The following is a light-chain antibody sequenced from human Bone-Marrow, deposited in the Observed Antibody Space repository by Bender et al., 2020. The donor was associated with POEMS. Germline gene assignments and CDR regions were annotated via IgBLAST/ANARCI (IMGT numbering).Light chain of an antibody. CDR1: SGSVSTAYY. CDR3: VLYMGGGVWV. Sequence: QTVVTQEPSLSVSPGGTVTLTCGLNSGSVSTAYYPSWYQQIPGQAPRTLIFSTNTRSSGVPDRFSGSILGNKAALTITGAQADDECDYYCVLYMGGGVWVFGGGTKLTVL. J-gene: IGLJ3*02. CDR2: STN. V-gene: IGLV8-61*01.